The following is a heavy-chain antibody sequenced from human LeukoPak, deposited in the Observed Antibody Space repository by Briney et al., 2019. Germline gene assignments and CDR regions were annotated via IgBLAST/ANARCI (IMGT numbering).Heavy chain of an antibody. CDR3: ARRHDDLNAFDI. J-gene: IGHJ3*02. V-gene: IGHV4-30-4*08. Sequence: PSETLSLTCTVSGVSISSGGYYWSWIRQHPGKGLEWIGYIYYSGSTFYTPSLKSRITISVDTSKNQFSLKLSSVTAADTAVYYCARRHDDLNAFDIWGQGTMVTVSS. D-gene: IGHD3-3*01. CDR2: IYYSGST. CDR1: GVSISSGGYY.